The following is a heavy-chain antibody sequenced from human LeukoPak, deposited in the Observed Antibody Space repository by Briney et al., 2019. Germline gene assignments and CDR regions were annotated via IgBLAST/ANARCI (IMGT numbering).Heavy chain of an antibody. CDR1: GFTFSDYG. D-gene: IGHD5-18*01. CDR3: ASSGGYSYGTGFDY. Sequence: GTSLRLSCAASGFTFSDYGMHWVRQAPGKGLEWVAVISYDGSNKYYADSVKGRFTISRDNSKNTLYLQMNSLRAEDTAVYYCASSGGYSYGTGFDYWGQGTLVTVSS. CDR2: ISYDGSNK. V-gene: IGHV3-33*05. J-gene: IGHJ4*02.